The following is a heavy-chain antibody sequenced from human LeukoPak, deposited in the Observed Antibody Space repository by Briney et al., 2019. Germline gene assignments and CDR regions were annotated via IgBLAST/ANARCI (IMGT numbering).Heavy chain of an antibody. V-gene: IGHV5-51*01. CDR3: ARGIRPATIRPWYWFDP. CDR1: GYSFTTYS. Sequence: GESLKISCKGSGYSFTTYSIAWVRQMPGKGLEWMGIIYPGDSNTRYSPSFQGQVTISADRSINTAYLQWSSLKASDTAMYYCARGIRPATIRPWYWFDPWGQGTLVTVSS. CDR2: IYPGDSNT. D-gene: IGHD2-2*01. J-gene: IGHJ5*02.